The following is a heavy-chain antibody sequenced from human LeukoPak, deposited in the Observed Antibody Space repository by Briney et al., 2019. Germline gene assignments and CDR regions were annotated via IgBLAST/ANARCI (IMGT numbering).Heavy chain of an antibody. D-gene: IGHD6-13*01. CDR1: GYTFTGYY. J-gene: IGHJ5*02. CDR2: INPNSGGT. V-gene: IGHV1-2*02. Sequence: GASAKVSCKASGYTFTGYYMHWVRQAPGQGLEWMGWINPNSGGTNYAQKFQGRVTMTRDTSISTAYMELSRLRSDDTAVYYCARYRRIWAAGIDATNWFDPWGQGTLVTVSS. CDR3: ARYRRIWAAGIDATNWFDP.